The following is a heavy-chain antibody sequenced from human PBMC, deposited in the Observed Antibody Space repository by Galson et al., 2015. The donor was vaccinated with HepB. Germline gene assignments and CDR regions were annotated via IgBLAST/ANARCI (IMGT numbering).Heavy chain of an antibody. CDR2: ISAYNGNT. CDR3: ARVPYYHDSRDSFAY. CDR1: GFTFINYD. J-gene: IGHJ4*02. V-gene: IGHV1-18*01. D-gene: IGHD3-22*01. Sequence: SVKVSCKASGFTFINYDIHWVRQAPGQGLEWMGWISAYNGNTNYALKLQGRVTMTTDTSTSTAYMEMRSLRSDDTAVYYCARVPYYHDSRDSFAYWVQATLVTVSS.